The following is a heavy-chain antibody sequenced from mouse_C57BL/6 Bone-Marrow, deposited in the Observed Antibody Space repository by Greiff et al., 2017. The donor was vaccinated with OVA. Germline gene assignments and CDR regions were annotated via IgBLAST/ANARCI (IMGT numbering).Heavy chain of an antibody. Sequence: VQLQQSGPELVKPGASVKMSCKASGYTFTSYVMHWVKQKPGQGLEWIGYINPYNDGTKYNEKFKGKATLTSDKSSSTAYMELSSLTSEDSAVDYCAETGGSSPYWYFDVWGAGTTVTVSS. D-gene: IGHD1-1*01. J-gene: IGHJ1*01. CDR2: INPYNDGT. CDR1: GYTFTSYV. V-gene: IGHV1-14*01. CDR3: AETGGSSPYWYFDV.